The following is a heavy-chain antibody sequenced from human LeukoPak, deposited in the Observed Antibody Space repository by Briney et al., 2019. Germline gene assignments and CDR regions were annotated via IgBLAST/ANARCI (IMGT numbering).Heavy chain of an antibody. V-gene: IGHV3-48*01. Sequence: GGSLRLSCAASGFSFSTYSMNWVRQAPGKGLEWLSYISSSGSVIFYAESVKGRFTVSRDNAKDSLYLQMNSLRTEDSAVYYCAAQPCINGICYLDYWGQGTLVTVSS. J-gene: IGHJ4*02. CDR1: GFSFSTYS. CDR3: AAQPCINGICYLDY. D-gene: IGHD2-8*01. CDR2: ISSSGSVI.